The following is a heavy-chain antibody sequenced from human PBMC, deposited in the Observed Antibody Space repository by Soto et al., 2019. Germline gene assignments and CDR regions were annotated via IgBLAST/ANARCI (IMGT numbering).Heavy chain of an antibody. CDR3: ARVRSSYYYDSSGYYYDY. D-gene: IGHD3-22*01. J-gene: IGHJ4*02. Sequence: EVQLVESGGGLVQPGGSLRLSCAASGFTFSSYWMSWVRQAPGKGLEWVANIKQDGSEKYYVDSVKGRFTISRDNAKNSLYLQMNSLRAKDTAVYYCARVRSSYYYDSSGYYYDYWGQGTLVTVSS. V-gene: IGHV3-7*01. CDR1: GFTFSSYW. CDR2: IKQDGSEK.